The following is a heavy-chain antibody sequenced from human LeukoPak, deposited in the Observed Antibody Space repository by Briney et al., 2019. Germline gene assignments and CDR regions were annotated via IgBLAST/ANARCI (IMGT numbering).Heavy chain of an antibody. CDR2: VGTGGDDI. Sequence: PGGSLRLSCAASGYTFPSYSLNWVRQSPGNGLEWISYVGTGGDDIYYAASGTGRFTISRDNAEKSVYLQMNSLRVEDTAVYYCVRGGRGRDDYFDYWGQGTQVTVSS. CDR3: VRGGRGRDDYFDY. J-gene: IGHJ4*02. D-gene: IGHD3-10*01. CDR1: GYTFPSYS. V-gene: IGHV3-21*05.